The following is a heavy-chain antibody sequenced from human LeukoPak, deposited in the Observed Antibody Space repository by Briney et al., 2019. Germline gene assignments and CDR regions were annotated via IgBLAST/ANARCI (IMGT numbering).Heavy chain of an antibody. CDR3: VKDPLPKWELLRGDAFDI. D-gene: IGHD1-26*01. CDR1: GFTFSSYA. Sequence: GGSLRLSCSASGFTFSSYAMHWVRQAPGKGLEYVSAISSNGGSTYYADSVKGRFTISRDNSKNTLYLQMSSLRAEDTAVYYCVKDPLPKWELLRGDAFDIWGQGTMVTVSS. V-gene: IGHV3-64D*06. CDR2: ISSNGGST. J-gene: IGHJ3*02.